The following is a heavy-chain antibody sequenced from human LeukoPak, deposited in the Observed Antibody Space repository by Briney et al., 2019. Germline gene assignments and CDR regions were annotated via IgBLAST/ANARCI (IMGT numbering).Heavy chain of an antibody. V-gene: IGHV3-30*02. Sequence: GGSLSLSCAASGFTFSSYGMHWVRQAPGKGLEWVAFIRYDGSNKYYADSVKGRFTISRDNSKNTLYLQMNSLRAEDTAVYYCAKTTLTNGFDYWGRGTLVTVSS. CDR2: IRYDGSNK. J-gene: IGHJ4*02. CDR3: AKTTLTNGFDY. D-gene: IGHD4-17*01. CDR1: GFTFSSYG.